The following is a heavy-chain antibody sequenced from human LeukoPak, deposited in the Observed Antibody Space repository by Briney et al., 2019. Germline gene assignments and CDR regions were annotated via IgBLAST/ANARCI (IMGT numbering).Heavy chain of an antibody. D-gene: IGHD3-22*01. Sequence: GASVKVSCKASGYTFTGYYMHWVRQAPGQGLEWMGWINPNSGGTNYAQKFQGRVTMTMNNAITTAYMEVSGLRSEDTAVYYCARGLSSYESHGYSYYFDNWGQGTLVTVSS. V-gene: IGHV1-2*02. J-gene: IGHJ4*02. CDR1: GYTFTGYY. CDR3: ARGLSSYESHGYSYYFDN. CDR2: INPNSGGT.